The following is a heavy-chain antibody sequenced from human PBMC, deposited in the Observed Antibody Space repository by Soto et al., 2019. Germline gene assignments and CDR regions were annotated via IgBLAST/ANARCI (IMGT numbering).Heavy chain of an antibody. D-gene: IGHD6-13*01. V-gene: IGHV3-48*03. Sequence: PXGSLRLSCAASGFTFSSYEMNWVRQAPGKGLEWVSYISSSGSTIYYADSVKGRFTISRDNAKNSLYLQMNSLRAEDTAVYYCARDAAEGYFDYWGQGTLVTVSS. CDR1: GFTFSSYE. CDR2: ISSSGSTI. CDR3: ARDAAEGYFDY. J-gene: IGHJ4*02.